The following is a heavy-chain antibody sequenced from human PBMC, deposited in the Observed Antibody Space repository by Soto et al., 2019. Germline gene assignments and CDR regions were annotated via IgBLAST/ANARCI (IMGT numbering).Heavy chain of an antibody. CDR3: ARGAATKLLVLKYDALEI. CDR1: GATLNSFINYG. V-gene: IGHV1-69*12. CDR2: IIPVFGAA. J-gene: IGHJ3*02. D-gene: IGHD5-12*01. Sequence: QVQLVQSGAEVKKPGSSVRVSCKASGATLNSFINYGITWVRQAPGQGLEYMGGIIPVFGAANHAQKFQGRVTISADESTRTVNMELSSLTSKDTAVYYCARGAATKLLVLKYDALEIWGQGTMVTVSS.